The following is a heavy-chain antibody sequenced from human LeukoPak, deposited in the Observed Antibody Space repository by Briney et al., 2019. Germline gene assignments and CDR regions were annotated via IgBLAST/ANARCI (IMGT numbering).Heavy chain of an antibody. CDR2: TYYRSKWYY. D-gene: IGHD2-15*01. CDR1: GGSVSINTAA. CDR3: ARDPGYYYAMDV. Sequence: SPTLSLTCAISGGSVSINTAAWNWVRQSPSRGLEWLGRTYYRSKWYYDYATSVSSRIAINPDTSKNLFSLQLNSVTPEDTAVYYCARDPGYYYAMDVWGQGTTVTVSS. V-gene: IGHV6-1*01. J-gene: IGHJ6*02.